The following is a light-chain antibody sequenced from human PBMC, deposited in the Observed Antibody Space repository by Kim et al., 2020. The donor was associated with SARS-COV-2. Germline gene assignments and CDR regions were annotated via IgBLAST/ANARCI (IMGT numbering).Light chain of an antibody. CDR1: SLRSYY. CDR2: GKN. CDR3: NSRDNNDNVL. Sequence: ALGQTVRITCHGDSLRSYYASWFMQKPGQAPIVVVYGKNNRPSGIPARFSVSSSGNTASLTITGTQAGDEADYYCNSRDNNDNVLFGGGTRLTVL. V-gene: IGLV3-19*01. J-gene: IGLJ2*01.